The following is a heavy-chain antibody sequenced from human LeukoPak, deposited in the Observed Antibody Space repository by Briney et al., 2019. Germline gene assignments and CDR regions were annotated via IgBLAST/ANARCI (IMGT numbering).Heavy chain of an antibody. CDR3: ARGQFGITGTVRSHYYYYYYMDV. Sequence: GGSLRLSCAASGFTFSDYYMSWIRQAPRKGLEWVSYIISGSTIYYADSVKGRFTISRDNAKNSLYLQMNSLRSEDTAVYYCARGQFGITGTVRSHYYYYYYMDVWGKGTTVTVSS. D-gene: IGHD1-20*01. V-gene: IGHV3-11*01. J-gene: IGHJ6*03. CDR1: GFTFSDYY. CDR2: IISGSTI.